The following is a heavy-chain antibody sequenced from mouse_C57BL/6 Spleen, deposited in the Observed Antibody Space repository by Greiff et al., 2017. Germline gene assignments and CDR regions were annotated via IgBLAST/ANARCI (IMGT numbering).Heavy chain of an antibody. CDR2: INPNYGTT. CDR1: GYSFTDYN. Sequence: VQLMESGPELVKPGASVKISCKASGYSFTDYNMNWVKQSNGKSLEWIGVINPNYGTTSYNQKFKGKATLSVDQSSSTVYMQLNSLTSEDSAVYYCARCITTVVGYFDYWGQGTTLTVSS. J-gene: IGHJ2*01. CDR3: ARCITTVVGYFDY. V-gene: IGHV1-39*01. D-gene: IGHD1-1*01.